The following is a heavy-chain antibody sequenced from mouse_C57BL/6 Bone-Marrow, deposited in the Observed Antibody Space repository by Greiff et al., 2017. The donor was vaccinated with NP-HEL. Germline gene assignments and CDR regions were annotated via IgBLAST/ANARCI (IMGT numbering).Heavy chain of an antibody. CDR2: ISSGGSYT. Sequence: EVQVVESGGDLVKPGGSLKLSCAASGFTFSSYGMSWVRQTPDKRLEWVATISSGGSYTYYPDSVKGRFTISRDNAKNTLYLQMSSLKSEDTAMYYCARQGITTVYYYAMDYWGQGTSVTVSS. V-gene: IGHV5-6*01. CDR1: GFTFSSYG. CDR3: ARQGITTVYYYAMDY. J-gene: IGHJ4*01. D-gene: IGHD1-1*01.